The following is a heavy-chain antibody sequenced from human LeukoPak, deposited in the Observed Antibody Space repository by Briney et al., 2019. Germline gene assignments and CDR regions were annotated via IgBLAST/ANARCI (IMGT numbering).Heavy chain of an antibody. D-gene: IGHD6-13*01. CDR3: AKALEQETVIALDS. J-gene: IGHJ4*02. V-gene: IGHV3-23*01. CDR2: ISVSGGST. Sequence: GGALRLSCAASRFTLSTYAISWVRQAPGGGLEWVSAISVSGGSTYYSDSVKGRFTISRDNSKNTLYLQINSVRAEDTSIYFCAKALEQETVIALDSWGQGPLVTVSS. CDR1: RFTLSTYA.